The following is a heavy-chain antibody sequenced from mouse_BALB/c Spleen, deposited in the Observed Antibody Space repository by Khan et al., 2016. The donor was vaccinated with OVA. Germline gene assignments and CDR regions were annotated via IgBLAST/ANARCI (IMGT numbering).Heavy chain of an antibody. CDR2: ISGTGIYT. CDR3: ARPSYYGNPWFTY. D-gene: IGHD2-10*01. V-gene: IGHV5-9*02. Sequence: EVELVESGGGLVKPGGSLKLSCAPSGFAFSSYDMSWVRQTPEKRLEWVATISGTGIYTYYPDSVKGRFTISSDNDRNTLYLQMSSLRSEDTALYYCARPSYYGNPWFTYWGQGTLVTVSA. J-gene: IGHJ3*01. CDR1: GFAFSSYD.